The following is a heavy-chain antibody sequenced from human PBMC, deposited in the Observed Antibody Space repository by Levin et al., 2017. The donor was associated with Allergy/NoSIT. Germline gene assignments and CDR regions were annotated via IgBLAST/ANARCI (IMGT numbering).Heavy chain of an antibody. J-gene: IGHJ4*02. CDR3: ARSSDSSSWYYVDY. CDR1: GFTFSSYA. Sequence: GGSLRLSCAASGFTFSSYAMHWVRQAPGKGLEWLAVTSYDGSNKYYADSVKGRFTISRDNSKNTLYLQMNGLRTEDTAVYYCARSSDSSSWYYVDYWGQGILVTVSS. V-gene: IGHV3-30-3*01. CDR2: TSYDGSNK. D-gene: IGHD6-13*01.